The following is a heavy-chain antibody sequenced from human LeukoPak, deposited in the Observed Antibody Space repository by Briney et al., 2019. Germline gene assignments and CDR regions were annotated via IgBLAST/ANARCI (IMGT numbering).Heavy chain of an antibody. V-gene: IGHV3-23*01. Sequence: GGSLRLSCAVSGFTFSDYAMSWVRQAPGKRPEWVAGIRSTGAGTFYADSVKGRFTISRDNSKNILYFQMNRMRAGDTAVYYCAKEVAAIGTPRFDYWGQGTLVTVSS. J-gene: IGHJ4*02. CDR2: IRSTGAGT. CDR3: AKEVAAIGTPRFDY. CDR1: GFTFSDYA. D-gene: IGHD6-13*01.